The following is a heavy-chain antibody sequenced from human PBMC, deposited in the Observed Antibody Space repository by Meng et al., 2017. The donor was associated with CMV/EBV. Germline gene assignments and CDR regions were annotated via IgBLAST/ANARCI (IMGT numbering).Heavy chain of an antibody. CDR3: ATEHSSPAFDI. Sequence: QVQLVQSGAGVRKPGASVKVACKASGYTFTSYGISWVRQAPGQGLEWMGWISAYNGNTNYAQKLQGRVTMTTDTSTDTAYMELSSLRSEDTAVYYCATEHSSPAFDIWGQGTMVTVSS. V-gene: IGHV1-18*01. CDR1: GYTFTSYG. CDR2: ISAYNGNT. J-gene: IGHJ3*02. D-gene: IGHD6-6*01.